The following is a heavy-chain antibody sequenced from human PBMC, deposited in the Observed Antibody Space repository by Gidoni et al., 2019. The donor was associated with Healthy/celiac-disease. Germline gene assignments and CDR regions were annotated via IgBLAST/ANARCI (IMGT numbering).Heavy chain of an antibody. CDR2: IYSGGST. CDR3: ATYDILTGYYFDY. V-gene: IGHV3-66*01. J-gene: IGHJ4*02. Sequence: EVQLVESGGGLVQPGGSLRLSCAASGFTVSRNYMSWVRQAPGKGLEWVSVIYSGGSTYYADSVKGRFTISRDNSKNTLYLQMNSLRAEDTAVYYCATYDILTGYYFDYWGQGTLVTVSS. CDR1: GFTVSRNY. D-gene: IGHD3-9*01.